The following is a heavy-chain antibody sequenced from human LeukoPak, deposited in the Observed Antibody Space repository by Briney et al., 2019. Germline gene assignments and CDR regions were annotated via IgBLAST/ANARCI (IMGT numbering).Heavy chain of an antibody. D-gene: IGHD3-10*01. V-gene: IGHV3-30*18. Sequence: GRSLRLYCAASGFTFSSYGMHWVRQAPGKGLEWVAVISYDGSNKYYADSVKGRFTISRDNSKNTLYLQMNSLRAEDTAVYYCAKLAYYYGSGGDYFDYWGQGTLVTASS. J-gene: IGHJ4*02. CDR3: AKLAYYYGSGGDYFDY. CDR1: GFTFSSYG. CDR2: ISYDGSNK.